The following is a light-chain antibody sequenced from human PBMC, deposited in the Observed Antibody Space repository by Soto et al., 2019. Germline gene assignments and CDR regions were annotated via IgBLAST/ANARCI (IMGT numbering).Light chain of an antibody. CDR2: LNRDGSH. CDR3: QTWGTGPWV. J-gene: IGLJ3*02. V-gene: IGLV4-69*01. CDR1: SGHSSYA. Sequence: QLVLTQSPSASASLGASVKRTCTLSSGHSSYAIAWHQQQPEKGPRSLMKLNRDGSHSKGDGIPDRFSGSSSGAERYLTISSLQSEDEADYYCQTWGTGPWVFGGGTKLTVL.